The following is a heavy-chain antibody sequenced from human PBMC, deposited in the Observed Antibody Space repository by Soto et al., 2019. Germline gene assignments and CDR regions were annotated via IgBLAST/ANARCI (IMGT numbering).Heavy chain of an antibody. J-gene: IGHJ4*02. CDR3: ARNDLSSKHFDY. V-gene: IGHV1-69*13. Sequence: SVKVACKASGGTFSSYAISWVRQAPGQGLEWMGGIIPIFGTANYAQKFQGRVTITADESTSTAYMELSSLRSEDTAVYYCARNDLSSKHFDYWGQGTLVTVSS. D-gene: IGHD3-3*01. CDR1: GGTFSSYA. CDR2: IIPIFGTA.